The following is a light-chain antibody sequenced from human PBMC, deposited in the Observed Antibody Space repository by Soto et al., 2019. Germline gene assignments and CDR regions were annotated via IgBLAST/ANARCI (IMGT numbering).Light chain of an antibody. V-gene: IGKV1-39*01. J-gene: IGKJ1*01. CDR1: QSISSY. CDR2: AAS. CDR3: QQSYTTPWT. Sequence: DIQMTQSPSSLSASVGDRVTITCRASQSISSYLNWYQQKPGKAPKLLIYAASSLQSGVPSRFSGSGSGTDFTLTICSLQPEDFATYYCQQSYTTPWTFGQGTKVDMK.